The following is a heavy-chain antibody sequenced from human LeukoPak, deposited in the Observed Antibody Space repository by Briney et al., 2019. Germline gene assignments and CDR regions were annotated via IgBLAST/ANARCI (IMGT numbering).Heavy chain of an antibody. J-gene: IGHJ6*03. V-gene: IGHV1-2*06. CDR3: ARHVYCRSTSCSYYSYYMDV. CDR2: INPNSGGT. D-gene: IGHD2-2*01. CDR1: GYTFTDYY. Sequence: ASVKVSCKASGYTFTDYYMHWVRQAPGQGLEWMGRINPNSGGTNYAQKFQGRVTMTRDTSISTAYMELSRLRSDDTAVYYCARHVYCRSTSCSYYSYYMDVWGKGTTVTVSS.